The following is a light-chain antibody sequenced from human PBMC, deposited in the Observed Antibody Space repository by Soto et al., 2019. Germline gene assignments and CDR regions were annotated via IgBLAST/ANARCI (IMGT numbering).Light chain of an antibody. J-gene: IGKJ1*01. V-gene: IGKV1-5*01. CDR1: QNIGRW. CDR3: QPDHFHPPAT. Sequence: DIQMTQSPSSLSASVGDRVTITCRASQNIGRWMAWYQQKSGKAPKLMIYDVSTLKSGVPSRFSGSGSGTEFTPPNSCPSPDYFASYDWQPDHFHPPATFGPGTLVEIK. CDR2: DVS.